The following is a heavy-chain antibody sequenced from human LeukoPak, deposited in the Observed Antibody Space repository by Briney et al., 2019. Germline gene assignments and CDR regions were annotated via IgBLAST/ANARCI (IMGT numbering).Heavy chain of an antibody. CDR1: GGSISSSNW. Sequence: NPSETLSLTCAVSGGSISSSNWWSWVRQPPGKGLEWIGEIYHSGSTNYNPSLKSRVTISVDKSKNQFSLKLNSVTAADTAVYYCAKSNGYGLIDIWGQGTMVTVSS. V-gene: IGHV4-4*02. D-gene: IGHD3-22*01. CDR2: IYHSGST. J-gene: IGHJ3*02. CDR3: AKSNGYGLIDI.